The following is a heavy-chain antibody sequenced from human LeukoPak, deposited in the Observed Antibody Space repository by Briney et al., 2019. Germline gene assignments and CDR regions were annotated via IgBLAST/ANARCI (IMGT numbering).Heavy chain of an antibody. CDR3: ARGCSSGWGLFDY. D-gene: IGHD6-25*01. CDR1: GYTFTSYY. J-gene: IGHJ4*02. Sequence: ASVKVSCKASGYTFTSYYIHWVRQAPGQGLVWMGIINPSGGSTSCAQKFQGRVTMTRDTSTSTVYMELSSLGSEDTAVYYCARGCSSGWGLFDYWGQGTLVTVSS. CDR2: INPSGGST. V-gene: IGHV1-46*01.